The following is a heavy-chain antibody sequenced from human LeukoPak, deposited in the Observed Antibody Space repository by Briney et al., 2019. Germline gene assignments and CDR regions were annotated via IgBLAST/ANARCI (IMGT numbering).Heavy chain of an antibody. V-gene: IGHV3-74*01. J-gene: IGHJ4*01. CDR3: ASGVQGTSWIVN. Sequence: GSLRLSCATSGFTVSSYWMHWVRQAPGKGLVWLSRVNIDGSSVAYADSVKGRFTISRDNAKDSLYLQMNSLRAEDTAVYYCASGVQGTSWIVNWGRGTLVTVSS. D-gene: IGHD2-15*01. CDR2: VNIDGSSV. CDR1: GFTVSSYW.